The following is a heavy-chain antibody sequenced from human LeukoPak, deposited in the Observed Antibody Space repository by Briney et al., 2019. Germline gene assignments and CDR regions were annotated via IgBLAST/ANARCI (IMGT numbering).Heavy chain of an antibody. CDR3: AKEITLTTAYFDY. V-gene: IGHV3-23*01. D-gene: IGHD4-17*01. J-gene: IGHJ4*02. CDR1: GFTFSKYD. Sequence: GGSLRLSCVASGFTFSKYDMSWVRQAPGKGLEWVSGICDSGDQKYSAAAVRARSTISRENSKNPLFLQVNSLRAEDSALYYCAKEITLTTAYFDYWGQGTLVTVSS. CDR2: ICDSGDQK.